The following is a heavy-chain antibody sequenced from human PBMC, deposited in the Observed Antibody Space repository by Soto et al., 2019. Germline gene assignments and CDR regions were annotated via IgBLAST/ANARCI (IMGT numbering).Heavy chain of an antibody. CDR2: IYYSGST. V-gene: IGHV4-30-4*01. CDR1: GGSISSGDYY. Sequence: SETLSLTCTVSGGSISSGDYYWSWIRQPPGKGLEWIGYIYYSGSTYYNPSLKSRVTISVDTSKNQFSLKLSSVTAADTAVYYCARGRGSYYAFDIWGQGTMVTVSS. D-gene: IGHD1-26*01. CDR3: ARGRGSYYAFDI. J-gene: IGHJ3*02.